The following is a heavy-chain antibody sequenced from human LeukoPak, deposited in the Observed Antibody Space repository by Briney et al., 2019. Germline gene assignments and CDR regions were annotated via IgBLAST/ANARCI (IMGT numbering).Heavy chain of an antibody. CDR1: GGSVSSGSYY. CDR3: ARDPDRVGATYAFDI. CDR2: IYYSGNT. V-gene: IGHV4-61*01. D-gene: IGHD1-26*01. J-gene: IGHJ3*02. Sequence: PSETLSLTCTVSGGSVSSGSYYWSWIRQPPGKGLEWIGNIYYSGNTIYNPSLTSRVTISVDTSNNQFSLKLSSVTAADTAVYYCARDPDRVGATYAFDIWGQGTMVTVSS.